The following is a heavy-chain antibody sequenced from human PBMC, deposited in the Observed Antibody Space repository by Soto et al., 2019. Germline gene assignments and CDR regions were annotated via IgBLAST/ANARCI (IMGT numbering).Heavy chain of an antibody. D-gene: IGHD2-15*01. J-gene: IGHJ4*02. V-gene: IGHV3-66*01. CDR3: ARDIGYCSGGSCYGIDY. Sequence: EVQLVESGGGLVQPGGSLRLSCAASGFTVSRNYMNWVRQARGKGLEWVSLIYSGGSTYYADSVKGRFTISRDNSKNTLYLQMNSLRAEDTAVYYCARDIGYCSGGSCYGIDYWGQGTLVTVSS. CDR1: GFTVSRNY. CDR2: IYSGGST.